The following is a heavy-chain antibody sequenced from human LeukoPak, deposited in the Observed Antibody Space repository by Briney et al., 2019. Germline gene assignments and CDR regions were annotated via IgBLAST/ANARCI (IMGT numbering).Heavy chain of an antibody. J-gene: IGHJ4*02. CDR2: ISAYNGYT. CDR3: ARDGLAYCGGDCYFDS. D-gene: IGHD2-21*02. CDR1: GYTFTSYG. V-gene: IGHV1-18*01. Sequence: ASVKVSCKASGYTFTSYGITSVRQAPGQGLEWMGWISAYNGYTNYAQKLQGRVTMTTDTSTNTAYMKLRSLRSDDSAVYYCARDGLAYCGGDCYFDSWGQGTLVTVSS.